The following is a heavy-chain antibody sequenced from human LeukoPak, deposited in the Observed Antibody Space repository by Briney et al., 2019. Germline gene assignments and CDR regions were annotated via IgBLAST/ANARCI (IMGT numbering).Heavy chain of an antibody. D-gene: IGHD2-15*01. J-gene: IGHJ4*02. V-gene: IGHV4-4*07. CDR1: GGTISTYY. Sequence: SETLSLTCTVSGGTISTYYWSWIRQPAGQGLEWIGRIYSSGSTDYNPSLKSRVTMSVDTSKNQFSLELSSVTAADTDVYYFARDCSGTSCYSNWGQGTLVTVSS. CDR3: ARDCSGTSCYSN. CDR2: IYSSGST.